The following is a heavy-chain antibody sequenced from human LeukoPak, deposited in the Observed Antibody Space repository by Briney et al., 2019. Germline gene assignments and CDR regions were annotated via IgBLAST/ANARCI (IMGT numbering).Heavy chain of an antibody. CDR2: IYTSGCT. Sequence: SETLSLTCTVSGGSISSYYWSWIRQPAGKGLEWIGRIYTSGCTNYNPSLKSRVTMSVDTSKNQFSLKLSSVTAADTAVYYCARLHYYDSSGYPTFDYWGQGTLVTVSS. CDR1: GGSISSYY. J-gene: IGHJ4*02. V-gene: IGHV4-4*07. CDR3: ARLHYYDSSGYPTFDY. D-gene: IGHD3-22*01.